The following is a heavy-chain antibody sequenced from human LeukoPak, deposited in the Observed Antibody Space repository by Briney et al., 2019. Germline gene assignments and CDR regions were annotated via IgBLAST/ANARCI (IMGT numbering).Heavy chain of an antibody. Sequence: SETLSLTCSVYGGSFSDYDWSWIRQPPGKGLEWIGEINQSGSTNENPSLKSRVTMSVDTSKSQFSLNLRSVTATDTAVHYCARYVPVKTGTTRASFDYWGQGILVTVSS. J-gene: IGHJ4*02. CDR3: ARYVPVKTGTTRASFDY. CDR2: INQSGST. V-gene: IGHV4-34*01. CDR1: GGSFSDYD. D-gene: IGHD1-1*01.